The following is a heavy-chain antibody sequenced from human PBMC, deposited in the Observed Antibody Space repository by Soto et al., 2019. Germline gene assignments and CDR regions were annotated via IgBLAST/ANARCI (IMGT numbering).Heavy chain of an antibody. J-gene: IGHJ5*02. D-gene: IGHD6-13*01. V-gene: IGHV3-23*01. CDR2: ISGSGGST. Sequence: EVQLLESGGGLVQPGGSLRLSCAASGFTFSSYAMSWVRQAPGKGLEWVSAISGSGGSTYYADSVKGRFTISRDNSKNTLYLQMNSLRAEDTAVYYCAKDSEEYPGIAAPRGFDPWGQGTLVTVSS. CDR3: AKDSEEYPGIAAPRGFDP. CDR1: GFTFSSYA.